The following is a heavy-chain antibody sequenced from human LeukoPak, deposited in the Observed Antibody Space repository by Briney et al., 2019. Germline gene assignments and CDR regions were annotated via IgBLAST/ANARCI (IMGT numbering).Heavy chain of an antibody. CDR2: IIPILARA. V-gene: IGHV1-69*04. CDR1: RGTFKNYA. CDR3: TTDTGYSGDDFLGCDP. Sequence: ASVKVSCKASRGTFKNYAVSWVRQAPGQGLEWMGRIIPILARANYAKKFQGRVTITADKSTDTAYLELNSLRSDDTAVYYCTTDTGYSGDDFLGCDPWGQGTQVTVSS. D-gene: IGHD5-12*01. J-gene: IGHJ5*02.